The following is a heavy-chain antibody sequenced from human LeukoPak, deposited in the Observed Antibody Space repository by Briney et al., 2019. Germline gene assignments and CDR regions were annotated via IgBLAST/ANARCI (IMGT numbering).Heavy chain of an antibody. CDR2: IGTAGDT. CDR3: ARWKERSGSGRVEGSGFDY. Sequence: GGSLRLSCAAPGFTFSSYDMHWVRQATGKGLEWVSAIGTAGDTYYPGSVKGRFTISRENAKNSLYLQMNSLRAGDTAVYYCARWKERSGSGRVEGSGFDYWGQGTLVTVSS. D-gene: IGHD6-19*01. CDR1: GFTFSSYD. J-gene: IGHJ4*02. V-gene: IGHV3-13*01.